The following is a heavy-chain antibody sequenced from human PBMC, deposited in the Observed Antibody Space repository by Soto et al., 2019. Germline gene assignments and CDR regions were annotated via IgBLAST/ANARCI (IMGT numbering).Heavy chain of an antibody. CDR3: AGLRSGDYYYYGMDV. Sequence: QVQLVQSGAEVKKPGASVKVSCKASGYTFTSYAMHWVRQAPGQRLEWMGWINAGNGNTKYSQKFQGRVTISRDTSASTAYMELSSLRSEYTAVYYCAGLRSGDYYYYGMDVWGQGTTVTVSS. CDR1: GYTFTSYA. CDR2: INAGNGNT. D-gene: IGHD6-25*01. J-gene: IGHJ6*02. V-gene: IGHV1-3*01.